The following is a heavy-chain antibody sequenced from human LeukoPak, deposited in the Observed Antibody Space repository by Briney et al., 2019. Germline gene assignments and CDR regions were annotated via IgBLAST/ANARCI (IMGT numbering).Heavy chain of an antibody. J-gene: IGHJ6*02. V-gene: IGHV1-2*02. CDR3: VSLGATTIYYYGMDV. CDR2: INPNSGGT. CDR1: GYTFTGYY. D-gene: IGHD1-26*01. Sequence: ASVKVSCKASGYTFTGYYMHWVRQAPGQGLEWMAWINPNSGGTNYAQKFQGRVTMTRDTSISTVYMELSRLSSDDTAVYYCVSLGATTIYYYGMDVWGQGTTVTVSS.